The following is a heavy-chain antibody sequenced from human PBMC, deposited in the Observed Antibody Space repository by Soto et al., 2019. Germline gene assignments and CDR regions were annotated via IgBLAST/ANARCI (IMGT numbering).Heavy chain of an antibody. V-gene: IGHV3-30*03. D-gene: IGHD3-10*01. Sequence: QVQLVESGGGVVQPGGSLRLSCAASGFALRNYGMHWVRQAPGKGLEWVAIISHDSSGDNYGDSVRGRFTISRDNSRNTVYLQMNSLRPEDTAVYYCARERGVSGSGSHQCFFDPWGQGTLVTVSS. CDR2: ISHDSSGD. CDR3: ARERGVSGSGSHQCFFDP. J-gene: IGHJ5*02. CDR1: GFALRNYG.